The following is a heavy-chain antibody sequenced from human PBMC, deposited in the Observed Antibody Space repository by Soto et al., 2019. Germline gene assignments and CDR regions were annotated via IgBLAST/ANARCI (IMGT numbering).Heavy chain of an antibody. Sequence: GGSLILSCTASGFTFNTFCLHLVRQAPGNGLEWVAIIWSDTNDKYYADSVKGRFTISSDKTKNTLSLQMNSLSAEDTAVYYCVRGSYCYNGVRYNLGYLGHWGKRNMVTVSS. V-gene: IGHV3-33*01. CDR1: GFTFNTFC. CDR2: IWSDTNDK. CDR3: VRGSYCYNGVRYNLGYLGH. J-gene: IGHJ1*01. D-gene: IGHD2-8*01.